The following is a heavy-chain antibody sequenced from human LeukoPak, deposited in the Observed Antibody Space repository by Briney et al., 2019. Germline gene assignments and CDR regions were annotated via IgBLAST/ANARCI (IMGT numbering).Heavy chain of an antibody. CDR3: ARYRETSSSSFDY. J-gene: IGHJ4*02. D-gene: IGHD6-6*01. CDR2: IYYSGST. V-gene: IGHV4-39*01. CDR1: GGSISSSNYY. Sequence: SETLSLTCTVSGGSISSSNYYWGWIRQPPGKGLEWFGSIYYSGSTYYNPSLKSRVTISVDTSKNQFSLKLSSVTAADTAVYYCARYRETSSSSFDYWGQGTLVTVSS.